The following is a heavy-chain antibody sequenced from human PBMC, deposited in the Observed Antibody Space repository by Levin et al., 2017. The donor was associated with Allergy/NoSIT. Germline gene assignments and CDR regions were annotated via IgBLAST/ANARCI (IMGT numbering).Heavy chain of an antibody. J-gene: IGHJ6*02. Sequence: GESLKISCAASGFTFSSYSMNWVRQAPGKGLEWVSSISSSSSYIYYADSVKGRFTISRDNAKNSLYLQMNSLRAEDTAVYYCARDSYSFWSGYYLPPMNYYDYGMDVWGQGTTVTVSS. D-gene: IGHD3-3*01. CDR3: ARDSYSFWSGYYLPPMNYYDYGMDV. CDR1: GFTFSSYS. CDR2: ISSSSSYI. V-gene: IGHV3-21*01.